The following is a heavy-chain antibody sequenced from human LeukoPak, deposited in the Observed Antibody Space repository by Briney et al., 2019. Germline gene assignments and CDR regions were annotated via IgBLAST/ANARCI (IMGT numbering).Heavy chain of an antibody. CDR1: GFTFGSYS. CDR2: ISSSSTTI. Sequence: PGGSLRLSCAASGFTFGSYSMNWVRQAPGKGLEWVSYISSSSTTINYAESVKGRFTISRDNAKDSMYLQMNSLRAEDTAVYYCARRAGAYSHPYDYWGQGTLVTVSS. D-gene: IGHD4/OR15-4a*01. J-gene: IGHJ4*02. CDR3: ARRAGAYSHPYDY. V-gene: IGHV3-48*01.